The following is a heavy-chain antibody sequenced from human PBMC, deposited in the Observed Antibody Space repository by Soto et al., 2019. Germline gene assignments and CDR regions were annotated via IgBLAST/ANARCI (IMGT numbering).Heavy chain of an antibody. CDR1: GFTFTSSA. D-gene: IGHD1-1*01. CDR2: IVVGSGNT. V-gene: IGHV1-58*02. J-gene: IGHJ4*02. Sequence: SVKVSCKASGFTFTSSAMQLVRQARGQRLEWIGWIVVGSGNTTYADSVKGRFTISRDNAKNTLYLQMNSLRAEDTAVYYCVRDDFGLGIDYWGLGTLVTVSS. CDR3: VRDDFGLGIDY.